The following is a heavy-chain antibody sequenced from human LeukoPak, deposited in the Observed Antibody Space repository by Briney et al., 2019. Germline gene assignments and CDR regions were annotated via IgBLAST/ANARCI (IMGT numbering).Heavy chain of an antibody. D-gene: IGHD3-3*01. J-gene: IGHJ4*02. CDR2: IYSGGST. V-gene: IGHV3-66*02. CDR3: AGGKRFLEWLPEYYFDY. Sequence: GGSLRLSCAASGFTVSSNYMSWVRQAPGKGLEWVSVIYSGGSTYYADSVKGRFTISGDNSKNTLYLQMNSLRAEDTAVYYCAGGKRFLEWLPEYYFDYWGQGTLVTVSS. CDR1: GFTVSSNY.